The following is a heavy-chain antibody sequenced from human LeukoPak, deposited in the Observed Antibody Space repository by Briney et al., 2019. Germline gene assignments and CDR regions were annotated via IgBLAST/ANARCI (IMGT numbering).Heavy chain of an antibody. CDR2: IIPIFGTA. D-gene: IGHD2-2*01. CDR1: GGTFSSYA. CDR3: AGFGEGYCSSTSCYPALDP. J-gene: IGHJ5*02. V-gene: IGHV1-69*13. Sequence: SVKVSCKASGGTFSSYAISWVRQAPGQGLEWMGGIIPIFGTANYAQKFQGRVTITADESTSTAYMELSSLRSEDTAVYYCAGFGEGYCSSTSCYPALDPWGQGTLVTVSS.